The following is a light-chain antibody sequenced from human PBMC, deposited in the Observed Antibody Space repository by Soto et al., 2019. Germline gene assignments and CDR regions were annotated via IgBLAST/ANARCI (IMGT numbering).Light chain of an antibody. J-gene: IGLJ3*02. V-gene: IGLV2-23*01. CDR3: CSSATSGTWV. CDR1: SSDVGSYNL. Sequence: QSALTQPASVSGSPGQSITISCTGTSSDVGSYNLVSWYQQHPGKAPKLMISEGNKRPSGISNRFSGSKSGNTASLTISGLQAEDEADYYCCSSATSGTWVFGGGTKVTVL. CDR2: EGN.